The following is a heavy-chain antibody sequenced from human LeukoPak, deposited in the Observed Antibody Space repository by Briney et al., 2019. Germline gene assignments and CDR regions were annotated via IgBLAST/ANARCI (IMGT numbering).Heavy chain of an antibody. V-gene: IGHV3-66*01. CDR2: IYSGGST. Sequence: PGGSLRLSCAASEFSVGSNYMTWVRQAPGKGLEWVSLIYSGGSTYYADSVKGRFTISRDNSKNTLYLQMNSLRAEDTAVYYCARGEIWFGELLFSYWGQGTLVAVSS. CDR3: ARGEIWFGELLFSY. CDR1: EFSVGSNY. D-gene: IGHD3-10*01. J-gene: IGHJ4*02.